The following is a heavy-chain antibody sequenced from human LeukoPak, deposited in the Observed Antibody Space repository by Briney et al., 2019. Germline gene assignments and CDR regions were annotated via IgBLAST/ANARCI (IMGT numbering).Heavy chain of an antibody. CDR3: ARDSDDILTGYYLS. Sequence: QPGGSLRLSCAASGFIFSSSSMNWVRQAPGKGLEWVANIKQDGSEKYYVDSVKGRFTISRDNAKNSLYLQMNSLRAEDTAVYYCARDSDDILTGYYLSWGQGTLVTVSS. V-gene: IGHV3-7*01. D-gene: IGHD3-9*01. CDR1: GFIFSSSS. CDR2: IKQDGSEK. J-gene: IGHJ4*02.